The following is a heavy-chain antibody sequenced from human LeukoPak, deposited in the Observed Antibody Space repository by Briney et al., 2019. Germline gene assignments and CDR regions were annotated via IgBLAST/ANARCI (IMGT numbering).Heavy chain of an antibody. J-gene: IGHJ5*02. V-gene: IGHV4-59*01. CDR3: ARGEYQLPPLVLWFDP. Sequence: SETLSLTCTVSGGSISEYYWSWIRQPPGKGLEWIGYIYYSGSTNYNPSLKSRVTIPVDTSKNQFSLKLSSVTAADTAVYYCARGEYQLPPLVLWFDPWGQGTLVTVSS. D-gene: IGHD2-2*01. CDR2: IYYSGST. CDR1: GGSISEYY.